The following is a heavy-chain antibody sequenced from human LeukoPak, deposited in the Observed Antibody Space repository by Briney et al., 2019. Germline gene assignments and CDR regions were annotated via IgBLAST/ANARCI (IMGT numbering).Heavy chain of an antibody. CDR1: GGSISSYY. Sequence: SETLSLTCTVSGGSISSYYWSWIRQPAGKGLEWIGRINTSGSTNYNPSLKSRVTISVDKSKNQFSLKLSSVTAADTAVYYCARKGGAGSGSYYNPNYYYYMDVWGKGTTVTVSS. J-gene: IGHJ6*03. CDR3: ARKGGAGSGSYYNPNYYYYMDV. D-gene: IGHD3-10*01. V-gene: IGHV4-4*07. CDR2: INTSGST.